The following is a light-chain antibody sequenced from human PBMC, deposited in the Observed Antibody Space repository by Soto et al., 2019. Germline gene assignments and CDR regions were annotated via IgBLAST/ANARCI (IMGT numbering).Light chain of an antibody. Sequence: EIVLTQSPATLSSSPGETATLSCRASQSVSSYLAWYQQKPGQAPRLLIYDASNRATGIPARFSGSGSGTDFTLTISSLEPEDFAVYYCQQRSNWIWTFGQGTKVDIK. CDR2: DAS. CDR3: QQRSNWIWT. J-gene: IGKJ1*01. V-gene: IGKV3-11*01. CDR1: QSVSSY.